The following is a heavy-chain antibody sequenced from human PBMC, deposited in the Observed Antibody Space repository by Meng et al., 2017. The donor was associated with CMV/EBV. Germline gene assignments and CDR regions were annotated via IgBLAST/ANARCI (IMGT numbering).Heavy chain of an antibody. Sequence: SETLSLTCTVSGGSISSYYWSWIRQPPGKGLEWIGYIYHSGSTNYNPSLKSRVTISVDTSKNQFSLKLSSVTAADTAVYYCARGRTIFDAFDIWGQGTMVTVSS. D-gene: IGHD3-3*01. CDR3: ARGRTIFDAFDI. J-gene: IGHJ3*02. CDR2: IYHSGST. CDR1: GGSISSYY. V-gene: IGHV4-59*01.